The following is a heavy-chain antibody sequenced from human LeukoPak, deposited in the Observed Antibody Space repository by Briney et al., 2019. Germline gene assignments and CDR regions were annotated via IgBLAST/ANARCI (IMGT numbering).Heavy chain of an antibody. J-gene: IGHJ4*02. CDR1: GFTFSTYT. Sequence: GGSPRLSCAASGFTFSTYTMNWVRQAPGKGLEWVSSISSSSNIYYADSVKGRFTISRDNAMNSVYLQMNSLRVEDTAVYYCARGYQRPDYWGQGTLITVSS. D-gene: IGHD2-2*01. CDR3: ARGYQRPDY. V-gene: IGHV3-21*01. CDR2: ISSSSNI.